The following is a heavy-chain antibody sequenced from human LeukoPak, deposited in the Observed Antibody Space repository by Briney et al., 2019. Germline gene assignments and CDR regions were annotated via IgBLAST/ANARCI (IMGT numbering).Heavy chain of an antibody. CDR2: IRYDGSNK. D-gene: IGHD3-10*01. V-gene: IGHV3-30*02. J-gene: IGHJ4*02. Sequence: PGGSLRLSCAASGFTFSSYGMHWVRQAPGKGLEWVAFIRYDGSNKYYADSVKGRFTISRDNSKNTLYLQMNSLRAEDTAVYYRAKDHPVPPTPDYYGSGSPVDYWGQGTLVTVSS. CDR1: GFTFSSYG. CDR3: AKDHPVPPTPDYYGSGSPVDY.